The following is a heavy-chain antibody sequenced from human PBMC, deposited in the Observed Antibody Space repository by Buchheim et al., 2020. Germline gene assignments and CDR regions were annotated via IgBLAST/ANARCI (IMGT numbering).Heavy chain of an antibody. CDR3: ARGLCGGDCYSGADY. CDR1: GFTFSSYG. V-gene: IGHV3-33*01. CDR2: IWYDGSNK. Sequence: QVQLVESGGGVVQPGRSLRLSCAASGFTFSSYGMHWVRQAPGKGLEWVAVIWYDGSNKYYADSVKGRFTISRDNSKNTRYLQMNSLRAEDTAVYYCARGLCGGDCYSGADYWGQGTL. D-gene: IGHD2-21*02. J-gene: IGHJ4*02.